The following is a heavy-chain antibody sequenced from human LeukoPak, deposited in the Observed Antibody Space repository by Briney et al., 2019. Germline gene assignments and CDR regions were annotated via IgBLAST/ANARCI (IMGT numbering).Heavy chain of an antibody. CDR1: GGSFSGYC. D-gene: IGHD1-26*01. CDR2: MNPRGGT. Sequence: PSETLSLTCAVYGGSFSGYCWSWIRQAPGKGLEWIAEMNPRGGTDYTPSLKSRVTISVDTSKNQFSLKMTSVTAADTAVYYCARGDVGPRLGYWGQGTLVTVSS. CDR3: ARGDVGPRLGY. V-gene: IGHV4-34*01. J-gene: IGHJ4*02.